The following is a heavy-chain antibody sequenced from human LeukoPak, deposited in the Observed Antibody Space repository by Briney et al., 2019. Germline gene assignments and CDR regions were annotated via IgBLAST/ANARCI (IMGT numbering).Heavy chain of an antibody. Sequence: GRSLRLSCAASGFTFSSYGMHWVRQASGKGLEWVAVISYDGSNKYYADSVKGRFTISRDNSKNTLYLQMNSLRAEDTAVYYCAKDDYGSGSYLLHYWGQGTLVTVSS. J-gene: IGHJ4*02. CDR2: ISYDGSNK. CDR3: AKDDYGSGSYLLHY. D-gene: IGHD3-10*01. CDR1: GFTFSSYG. V-gene: IGHV3-30*18.